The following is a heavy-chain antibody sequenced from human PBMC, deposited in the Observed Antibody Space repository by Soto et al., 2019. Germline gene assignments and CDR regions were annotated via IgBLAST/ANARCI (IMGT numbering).Heavy chain of an antibody. D-gene: IGHD3-22*01. CDR2: ISYEGNNQ. CDR3: ARDRVYYYDSSGYYNFAY. CDR1: GFTFNNYA. J-gene: IGHJ4*02. V-gene: IGHV3-30*09. Sequence: QVQLVESGGGVVQPGRSLRLSCAASGFTFNNYAMHWVRQAPGKGLEWVAVISYEGNNQYYADSVKGRFAIARDNSKNTLYVQRNSMRDEDTAVYYCARDRVYYYDSSGYYNFAYWGQGSLVTVSS.